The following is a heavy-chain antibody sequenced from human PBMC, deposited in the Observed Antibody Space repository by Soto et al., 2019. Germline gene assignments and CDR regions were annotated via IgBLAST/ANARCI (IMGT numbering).Heavy chain of an antibody. D-gene: IGHD3-22*01. J-gene: IGHJ4*02. V-gene: IGHV3-53*04. CDR2: IYSGGST. Sequence: GGSLRLSCAASGFTVSSNYMIWVRQAPGKGLEWVSVIYSGGSTYYADSVKGRFTISRHNSKNTLYLQMNSLRAEDTAVYYCARTIGQESSGYYGLYCFEYWGQGTRV. CDR3: ARTIGQESSGYYGLYCFEY. CDR1: GFTVSSNY.